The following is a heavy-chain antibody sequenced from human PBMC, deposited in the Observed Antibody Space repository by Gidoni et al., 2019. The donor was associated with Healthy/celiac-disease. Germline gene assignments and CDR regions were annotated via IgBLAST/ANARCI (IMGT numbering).Heavy chain of an antibody. CDR2: IYYSGST. V-gene: IGHV4-39*01. Sequence: QLQLQASGPGLVTPSETLSLTCTVPGGSISSSSYYWGWIRQPPGKGLEWIGSIYYSGSTYYNPSLKSRVTISVDTSKNQFSLKLSSVTAADTAVYYCARLPGYYGSGSYPWFDPWGQGTLVTVSS. J-gene: IGHJ5*02. CDR3: ARLPGYYGSGSYPWFDP. CDR1: GGSISSSSYY. D-gene: IGHD3-10*01.